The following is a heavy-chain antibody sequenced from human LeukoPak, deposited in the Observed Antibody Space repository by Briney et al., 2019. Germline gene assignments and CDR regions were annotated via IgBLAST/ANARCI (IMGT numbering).Heavy chain of an antibody. V-gene: IGHV1-2*02. CDR3: ARAGGRSWFDP. CDR1: GYTFTGYY. J-gene: IGHJ5*02. CDR2: INPKSGGT. Sequence: ASVKVSCKASGYTFTGYYMHWVRQAPGQGLEWMGWINPKSGGTNYAQKFQGRVTMTTDTSMTTAHMEVSRLTSDDTAVYYCARAGGRSWFDPWGPGTLVTVSS.